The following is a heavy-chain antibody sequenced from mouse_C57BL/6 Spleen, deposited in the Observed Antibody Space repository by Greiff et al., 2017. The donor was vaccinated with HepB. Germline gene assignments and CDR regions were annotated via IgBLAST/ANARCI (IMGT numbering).Heavy chain of an antibody. J-gene: IGHJ2*01. V-gene: IGHV1-80*01. CDR1: GYAFSSYW. CDR2: IYPGDGDT. D-gene: IGHD2-3*01. CDR3: ARSGYDGLFDY. Sequence: VQRVESGAELVKPGASVKISCKASGYAFSSYWMNWVKQRPGKGLEWIGQIYPGDGDTNYNGKFKGKATLTADKSSSTAYMQLSSLTSEDSAVYFCARSGYDGLFDYWGQGTTLTVSS.